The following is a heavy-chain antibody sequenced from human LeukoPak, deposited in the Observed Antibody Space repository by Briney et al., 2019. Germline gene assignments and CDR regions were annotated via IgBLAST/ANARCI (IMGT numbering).Heavy chain of an antibody. J-gene: IGHJ4*02. CDR2: IYYSGST. CDR3: ARGGNGSSGYYYARY. D-gene: IGHD3-22*01. CDR1: GGSISSGDYY. Sequence: SQTLSLTCTVSGGSISSGDYYWSWIRQPPGKGLEWIGYIYYSGSTYYNPSLKSRVTISVDTSKNQFSLKLSSVTAADTAVYYCARGGNGSSGYYYARYWGQGTLVTASS. V-gene: IGHV4-30-4*01.